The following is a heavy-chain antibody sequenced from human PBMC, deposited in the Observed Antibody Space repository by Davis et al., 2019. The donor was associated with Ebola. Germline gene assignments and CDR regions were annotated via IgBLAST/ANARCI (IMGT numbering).Heavy chain of an antibody. CDR3: ARDRCSSCYAGAMDV. J-gene: IGHJ6*04. D-gene: IGHD2-2*01. CDR1: GYSFTDYY. CDR2: INPNSGVA. Sequence: ASVKVSCKASGYSFTDYYMHWVRQAPGQGLEWMGRINPNSGVANYAQKFQGRVTMTRDTSSSTAHMELRSLRSDDTAVYYCARDRCSSCYAGAMDVWGKGTTVTVSS. V-gene: IGHV1-2*06.